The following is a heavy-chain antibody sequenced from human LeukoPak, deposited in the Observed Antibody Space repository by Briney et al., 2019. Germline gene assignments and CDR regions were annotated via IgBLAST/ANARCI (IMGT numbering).Heavy chain of an antibody. CDR1: GYTFTSYY. CDR2: FNPSGGST. J-gene: IGHJ4*02. CDR3: ARDSKGLEEGFDY. D-gene: IGHD1-1*01. V-gene: IGHV1-46*01. Sequence: GASVKVSCKASGYTFTSYYMHWVRQAPGQGLEWMGIFNPSGGSTSYAQKFQGRVTMTRDMSTSTVYMELSSLRSEDTAVYYCARDSKGLEEGFDYWGQGTLVTVSS.